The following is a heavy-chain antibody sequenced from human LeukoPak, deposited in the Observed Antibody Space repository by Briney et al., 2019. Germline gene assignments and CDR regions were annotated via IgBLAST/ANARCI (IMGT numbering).Heavy chain of an antibody. CDR2: IYSGGST. Sequence: GGSLRPSCAASGFTVSSNYMSWVRQAPGKGLEWVSVIYSGGSTYYADSVKGRFTISRDNSKNTLYLQMNSPRAEDTAVYYCASRLWVDAFDIWGQGTMVTVSS. V-gene: IGHV3-53*01. D-gene: IGHD2-21*01. J-gene: IGHJ3*02. CDR3: ASRLWVDAFDI. CDR1: GFTVSSNY.